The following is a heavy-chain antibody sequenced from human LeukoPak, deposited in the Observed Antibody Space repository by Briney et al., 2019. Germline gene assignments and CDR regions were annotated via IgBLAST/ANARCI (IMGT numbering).Heavy chain of an antibody. CDR1: GGSISSYNW. J-gene: IGHJ5*02. CDR2: IYHSGTT. D-gene: IGHD2-2*01. V-gene: IGHV4-4*02. CDR3: AREDRSTSCYACYNWFDP. Sequence: SGTLSLTCAVSGGSISSYNWWSWVRQPPGKGLEWIGEIYHSGTTNYNPSLKSRVTISVDNSKNHFSLDLSSVTAADTAVYYCAREDRSTSCYACYNWFDPWGQGTLVTVSS.